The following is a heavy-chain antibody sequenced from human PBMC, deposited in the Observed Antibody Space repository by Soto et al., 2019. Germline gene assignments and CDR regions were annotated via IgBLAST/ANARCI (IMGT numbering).Heavy chain of an antibody. D-gene: IGHD6-19*01. CDR3: TKNRPPEGSGPNYFGY. CDR1: GFTFSSYV. Sequence: EVQLLESGGGLIQPGGSLRLSCAASGFTFSSYVMNWVRQAPGKGLQWVSAIRGSGTNILYADSVKGRFTISRDNFRNTVYLQRESLRAEDTAVYYCTKNRPPEGSGPNYFGYWGLGTLVPVSS. V-gene: IGHV3-23*01. J-gene: IGHJ4*02. CDR2: IRGSGTNI.